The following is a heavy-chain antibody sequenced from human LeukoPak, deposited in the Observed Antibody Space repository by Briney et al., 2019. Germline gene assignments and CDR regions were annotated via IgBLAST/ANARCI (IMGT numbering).Heavy chain of an antibody. CDR1: AFTFSSYA. CDR2: ITDSGGDT. J-gene: IGHJ4*02. V-gene: IGHV3-23*01. Sequence: GGSLRLSCAASAFTFSSYAMSWVRQAPGKGLEWVSAITDSGGDTYHADSVKGRFTISRDNSKNTLYLQMNSLRAEDTAVYYCTKGSRAARPYYFDYWGLGTLVTVSS. D-gene: IGHD6-6*01. CDR3: TKGSRAARPYYFDY.